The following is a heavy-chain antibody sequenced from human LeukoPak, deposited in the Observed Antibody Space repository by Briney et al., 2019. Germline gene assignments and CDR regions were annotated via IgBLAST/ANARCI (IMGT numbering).Heavy chain of an antibody. CDR1: GFTFSSYA. D-gene: IGHD5-18*01. J-gene: IGHJ4*02. V-gene: IGHV3-23*01. CDR2: ISGSGGST. Sequence: GGSLRLSCAASGFTFSSYAMSWVRQAPGKGPEWVSAISGSGGSTYYADSVKGRFTISRDNSKNTLYLQMNSLRAEDTAVYYCAKDRGLLLWFDYWGQGTLVTVSS. CDR3: AKDRGLLLWFDY.